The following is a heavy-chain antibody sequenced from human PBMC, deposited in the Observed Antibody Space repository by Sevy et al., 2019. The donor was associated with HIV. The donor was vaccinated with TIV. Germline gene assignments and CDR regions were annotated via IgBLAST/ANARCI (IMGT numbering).Heavy chain of an antibody. CDR1: GFTFSKYS. CDR3: AREGCTKPHDY. CDR2: FSFGCGKI. D-gene: IGHD2-8*01. V-gene: IGHV3-23*01. J-gene: IGHJ4*02. Sequence: GESLKISCAASGFTFSKYSMSWIRQTPGKGLEWVSIFSFGCGKINYADSVKGRFTISRDDSRNTFYLQMNSLRAEDTAIYYCAREGCTKPHDYWGQGTVVTVSS.